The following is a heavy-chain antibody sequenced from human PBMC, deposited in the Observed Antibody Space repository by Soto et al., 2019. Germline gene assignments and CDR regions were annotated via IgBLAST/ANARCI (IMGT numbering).Heavy chain of an antibody. CDR2: INHSXST. V-gene: IGHV4-34*01. Sequence: XXTLSLTCAVYCGSFIGYYWNWIRQPPGKGLEWIGXINHSXSTNYNKSLKXXVTISVDXXKNQFSLKMSSVTAADTAVYYCASIDRSPSLTAWGQGTLVTVSS. CDR3: ASIDRSPSLTA. CDR1: CGSFIGYY. J-gene: IGHJ5*02. D-gene: IGHD1-26*01.